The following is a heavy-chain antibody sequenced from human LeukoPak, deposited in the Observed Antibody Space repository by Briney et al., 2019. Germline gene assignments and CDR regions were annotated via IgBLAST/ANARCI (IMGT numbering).Heavy chain of an antibody. D-gene: IGHD7-27*01. CDR1: GGSISSYY. CDR3: ARLNDKDWGSLVHYGMDV. Sequence: SETLSLTCTVSGGSISSYYWSWTRQPPGKGLEWIGYIYYSGSTNYNPSLKSRVTISVDTSKNQFSLKLSSVTAADTAVYYCARLNDKDWGSLVHYGMDVWGQGTTVTVSS. J-gene: IGHJ6*02. V-gene: IGHV4-59*08. CDR2: IYYSGST.